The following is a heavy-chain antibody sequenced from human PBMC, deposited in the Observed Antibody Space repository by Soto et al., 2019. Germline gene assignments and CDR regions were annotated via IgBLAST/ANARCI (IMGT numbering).Heavy chain of an antibody. CDR3: AHRLVSNGAWFDT. J-gene: IGHJ5*02. CDR2: IYWDGDV. V-gene: IGHV2-5*02. Sequence: QITLAESGPTLVKPTQTLTLTCTFSGFSLTANGVGVAWFRQPPGKALEWLALIYWDGDVRYSPSLRSRITITKATSKDPVFLTVTILDPVDTVTYYCAHRLVSNGAWFDTWGQGMLGCVSS. CDR1: GFSLTANGVG. D-gene: IGHD2-21*01.